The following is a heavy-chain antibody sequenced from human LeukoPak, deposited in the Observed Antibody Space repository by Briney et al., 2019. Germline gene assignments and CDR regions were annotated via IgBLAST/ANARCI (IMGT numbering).Heavy chain of an antibody. D-gene: IGHD1-14*01. V-gene: IGHV3-33*06. Sequence: GGSLRLSCVASGFTFSSYGIHWVRQAPGKGLEWVAVIWYDGSNKYYADSVKGRFTISRDNSKNTLYLQMNSLRAEDTAVYYCAKVMYGETAYYFDYWGQGTLVTVSS. CDR1: GFTFSSYG. J-gene: IGHJ4*02. CDR3: AKVMYGETAYYFDY. CDR2: IWYDGSNK.